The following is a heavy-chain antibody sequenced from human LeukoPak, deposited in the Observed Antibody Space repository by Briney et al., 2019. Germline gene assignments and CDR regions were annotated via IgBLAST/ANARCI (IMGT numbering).Heavy chain of an antibody. CDR2: IKQDGSEK. Sequence: GGSLRLSCAASGFTFRSHWMSWVRQAPGKGLEWVANIKQDGSEKYYVDSVKGRFTISRDNAKNSLYLQMNSLRAEDTAVYYCARGGEWELPFDYWGQGTLVTVSS. J-gene: IGHJ4*02. CDR3: ARGGEWELPFDY. CDR1: GFTFRSHW. V-gene: IGHV3-7*01. D-gene: IGHD1-26*01.